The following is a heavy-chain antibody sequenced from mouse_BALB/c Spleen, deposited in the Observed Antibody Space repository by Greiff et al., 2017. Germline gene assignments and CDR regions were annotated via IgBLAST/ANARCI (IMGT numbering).Heavy chain of an antibody. J-gene: IGHJ4*01. CDR1: GYTFTSYV. Sequence: EVKLQESGPELVKPGASVKMSCKASGYTFTSYVMHWVKQKPGQGLEWIGYINPYNDGTKYNEKFKGKATLTSDKSSSTAYMELSSLTSEDSAVYYCARGVVAKGYYYAMDYWGQGTSVTVSS. CDR2: INPYNDGT. D-gene: IGHD1-1*01. V-gene: IGHV1-14*01. CDR3: ARGVVAKGYYYAMDY.